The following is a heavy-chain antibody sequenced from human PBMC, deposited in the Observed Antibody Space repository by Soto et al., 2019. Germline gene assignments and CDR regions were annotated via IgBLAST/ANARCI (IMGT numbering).Heavy chain of an antibody. D-gene: IGHD6-19*01. Sequence: QVQLVESGGGVVQPGRSLRLSCAASGFTFSTYAMHWDRQAPGTGLEWVTVISYDGSDKYYADSVTGRFTISRDSSKNTLSLQIYSLRAADTAIYYCARQSVRSAWSSRYWYFDLWGRGNLVTVSS. CDR1: GFTFSTYA. V-gene: IGHV3-30*04. CDR3: ARQSVRSAWSSRYWYFDL. J-gene: IGHJ2*01. CDR2: ISYDGSDK.